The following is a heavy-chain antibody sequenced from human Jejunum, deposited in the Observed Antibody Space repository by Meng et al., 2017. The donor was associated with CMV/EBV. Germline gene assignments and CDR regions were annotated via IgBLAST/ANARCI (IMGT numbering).Heavy chain of an antibody. J-gene: IGHJ4*02. CDR3: MRSLDY. CDR1: GFSFSNYW. CDR2: IKQDGGEK. V-gene: IGHV3-7*01. Sequence: SLKISCAASGFSFSNYWMDWVRQTPGKGLGWVANIKQDGGEKYYVDSVEGRFTISRDNAKNSLYLQMNSLRAEDTAVYYCMRSLDYWGQGTLVTVSS.